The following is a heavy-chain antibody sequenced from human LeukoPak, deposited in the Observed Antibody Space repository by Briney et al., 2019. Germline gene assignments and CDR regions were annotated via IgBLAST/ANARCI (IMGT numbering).Heavy chain of an antibody. J-gene: IGHJ4*02. D-gene: IGHD4-17*01. CDR1: GFTVSSNY. V-gene: IGHV3-53*01. Sequence: GGSLRLSCAASGFTVSSNYMSWVRQAPGKGLEWVSVIYSGGSTYYADSVKGRFTISRDNSKNTLCLQMNSLRAEDTAVYYCARESGYGDYLFDYWGQGTLVTVSS. CDR2: IYSGGST. CDR3: ARESGYGDYLFDY.